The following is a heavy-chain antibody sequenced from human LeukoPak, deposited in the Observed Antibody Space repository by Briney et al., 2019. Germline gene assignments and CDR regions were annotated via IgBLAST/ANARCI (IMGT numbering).Heavy chain of an antibody. Sequence: PSETLSLTCTVSVASFVGYSWGWFRNPPGKGREWIGYIYYSGSTNYNPSLKSRVTISVDTSKNQFSLKLSSVTAADTAVYYCAKIIAAAGYDAFDIWGQGTMVTVSS. CDR2: IYYSGST. V-gene: IGHV4-59*01. CDR3: AKIIAAAGYDAFDI. CDR1: VASFVGYS. D-gene: IGHD6-13*01. J-gene: IGHJ3*02.